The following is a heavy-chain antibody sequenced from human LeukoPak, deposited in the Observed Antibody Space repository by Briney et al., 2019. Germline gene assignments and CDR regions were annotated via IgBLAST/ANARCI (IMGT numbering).Heavy chain of an antibody. CDR2: IYTSGST. D-gene: IGHD6-13*01. CDR3: ARLSRGGHYYMDV. CDR1: GGSISSYY. V-gene: IGHV4-4*09. J-gene: IGHJ6*03. Sequence: SETLSLTCTVSGGSISSYYWSWIRQPPGKGLEWIGYIYTSGSTNYNPSLKSLVTISVDTSKNQFSLKLSPVAAADTAVYYCARLSRGGHYYMDVWGKGTTVTVSS.